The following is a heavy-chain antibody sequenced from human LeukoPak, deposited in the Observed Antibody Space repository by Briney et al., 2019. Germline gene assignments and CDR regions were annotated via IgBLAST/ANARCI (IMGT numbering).Heavy chain of an antibody. CDR2: IYPGDSDT. V-gene: IGHV5-51*01. Sequence: GESLQISCKGSGYSFTSYWIGWVRQMPGKGLEWMGIIYPGDSDTRYSPSFQGQVTISADKSISTAYLQWSSLKASDTAMYYCARRAAAGTYYYYYMDVWGKGTTVTVSS. J-gene: IGHJ6*03. D-gene: IGHD6-13*01. CDR3: ARRAAAGTYYYYYMDV. CDR1: GYSFTSYW.